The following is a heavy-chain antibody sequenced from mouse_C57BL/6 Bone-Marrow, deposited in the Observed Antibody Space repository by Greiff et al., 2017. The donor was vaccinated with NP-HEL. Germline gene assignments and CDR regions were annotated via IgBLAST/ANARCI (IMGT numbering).Heavy chain of an antibody. CDR3: ARPSYGSSYAWFAY. CDR2: ISNGGGST. V-gene: IGHV5-12*01. J-gene: IGHJ3*01. CDR1: GFTFSDYY. D-gene: IGHD1-1*01. Sequence: DVKLVESGGGLVQPGGSLKLSCAASGFTFSDYYMYWVRQTPEKRLEWVAYISNGGGSTYYPDTVKGRFTISRDNAKNTLYLQMSRLKSEDTAMYYCARPSYGSSYAWFAYWGQGTLVTVSA.